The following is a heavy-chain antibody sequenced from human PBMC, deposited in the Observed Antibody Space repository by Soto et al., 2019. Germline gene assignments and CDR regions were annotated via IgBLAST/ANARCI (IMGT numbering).Heavy chain of an antibody. J-gene: IGHJ4*02. V-gene: IGHV4-34*01. CDR1: GGSFSGYY. CDR2: INHSGST. Sequence: PSETLSLTCAVYGGSFSGYYWSWIRQPPGKGLEWIGEINHSGSTNYNPSLKSRVTISVDTSKNQFSLKLSSVTAADTAVYYCARQAGYYYDSSGYPLTYYFDYWGQGTLVTVSS. CDR3: ARQAGYYYDSSGYPLTYYFDY. D-gene: IGHD3-22*01.